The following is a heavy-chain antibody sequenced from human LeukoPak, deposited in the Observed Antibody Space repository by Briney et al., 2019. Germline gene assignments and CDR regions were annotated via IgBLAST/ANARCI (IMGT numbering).Heavy chain of an antibody. Sequence: PGGSLRLSCAASGFTFSSYEMNWVRQAPGKGLEWVSYISSSGSTIYYADSVNGRFTISRDNAKNSLYLQMNSLRAEDTAVYYCAGVGGSGAGYYYYYMDVWGKGTTVTVSS. CDR2: ISSSGSTI. V-gene: IGHV3-48*03. J-gene: IGHJ6*03. D-gene: IGHD6-19*01. CDR3: AGVGGSGAGYYYYYMDV. CDR1: GFTFSSYE.